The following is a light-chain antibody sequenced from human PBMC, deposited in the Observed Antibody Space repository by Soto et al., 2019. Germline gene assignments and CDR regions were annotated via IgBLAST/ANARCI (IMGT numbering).Light chain of an antibody. Sequence: EIVLTQSPGTLSLSPGERATLSCRSSQSVSSGYLAWYQQKPGQAPRLLIFRAFNRATGIPDRFSGSGSGKDFTLTISRREPEDFAVYYCQQYVASPPSWTFGQGTKVEI. CDR2: RAF. CDR3: QQYVASPPSWT. CDR1: QSVSSGY. J-gene: IGKJ1*01. V-gene: IGKV3-20*01.